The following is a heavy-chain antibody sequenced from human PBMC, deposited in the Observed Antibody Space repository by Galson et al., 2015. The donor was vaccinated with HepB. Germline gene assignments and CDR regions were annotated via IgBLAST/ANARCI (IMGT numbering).Heavy chain of an antibody. V-gene: IGHV6-1*01. J-gene: IGHJ4*02. D-gene: IGHD6-13*01. CDR2: TYYRSKWYF. CDR3: ARLDPGGDSWLLNYFDY. Sequence: CAISGDSVSSQSAIWNWIRQSPSRGLEWLGRTYYRSKWYFHYADSVRGRLTINPDTSKNQFSLQLNSVTPEDTAMYYCARLDPGGDSWLLNYFDYWGQGTLVTVSP. CDR1: GDSVSSQSAI.